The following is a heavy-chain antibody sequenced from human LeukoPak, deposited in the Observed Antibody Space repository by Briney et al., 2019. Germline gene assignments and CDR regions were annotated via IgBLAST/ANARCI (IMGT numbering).Heavy chain of an antibody. Sequence: SVKVSCKASGGTFSSYAISWVRQAPGQGLEWVGRIIPILGIANYAQKFQGRVTITADKSTSTAYMELSSLRSEDTAVYYCVRGLALWFGASDNWFDPWGQGTLVTVSS. CDR2: IIPILGIA. D-gene: IGHD3-10*01. CDR3: VRGLALWFGASDNWFDP. V-gene: IGHV1-69*04. CDR1: GGTFSSYA. J-gene: IGHJ5*02.